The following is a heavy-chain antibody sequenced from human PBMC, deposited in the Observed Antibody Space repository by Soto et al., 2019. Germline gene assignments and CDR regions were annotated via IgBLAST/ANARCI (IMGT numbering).Heavy chain of an antibody. CDR3: ARDSSGWYQPGDY. CDR1: GGTFGSNA. V-gene: IGHV1-18*01. Sequence: ASVKVSCKASGGTFGSNAISWVRQAPGQGLEWMGWISAYNGNTNYAQKLQGRVTMTTDTSTSTAYMELRSLRSDDTAVYYCARDSSGWYQPGDYWGQGTLVTVSS. J-gene: IGHJ4*02. D-gene: IGHD6-19*01. CDR2: ISAYNGNT.